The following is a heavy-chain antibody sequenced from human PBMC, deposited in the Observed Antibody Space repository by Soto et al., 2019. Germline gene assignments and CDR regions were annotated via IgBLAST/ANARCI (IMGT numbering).Heavy chain of an antibody. CDR3: ARDHITGTPPYYYYYGMDV. Sequence: AAVKVSCKACGYTFTSYGISWVRQAPGQGLEWMGWISAYNGNTNYAQKLQGRVTMTTDTSTSTAYMELRSLRSDDTAVYYCARDHITGTPPYYYYYGMDVWGQGTTVTVSS. CDR1: GYTFTSYG. CDR2: ISAYNGNT. D-gene: IGHD1-20*01. J-gene: IGHJ6*02. V-gene: IGHV1-18*01.